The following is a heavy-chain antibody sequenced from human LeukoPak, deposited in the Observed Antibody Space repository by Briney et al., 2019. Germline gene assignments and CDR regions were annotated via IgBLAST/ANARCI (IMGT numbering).Heavy chain of an antibody. CDR1: GGSISSSTYY. V-gene: IGHV4-39*02. J-gene: IGHJ4*02. D-gene: IGHD2-15*01. Sequence: SETLSLTCTVSGGSISSSTYYWGWIRQPPGKGLEWIGSIYYRGNSYYNPSLKSRVTISVDTSKNHFSLKLRSVTAADTAVYYCARQPYCSGGSCYPLFDYWGQGTLVTVSS. CDR3: ARQPYCSGGSCYPLFDY. CDR2: IYYRGNS.